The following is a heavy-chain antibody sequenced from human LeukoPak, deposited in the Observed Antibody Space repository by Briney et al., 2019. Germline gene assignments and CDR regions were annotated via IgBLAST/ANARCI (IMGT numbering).Heavy chain of an antibody. CDR1: GGSISSSSYY. J-gene: IGHJ4*02. CDR3: AALGDYERVGLDY. D-gene: IGHD4-17*01. CDR2: MYYSGST. Sequence: PSETLSLTCTVSGGSISSSSYYWGWIRQPPGKGLEWIGSMYYSGSTYYNPSLKSRVTISVDTSKNQLSLKLSSVTAADTAVYYCAALGDYERVGLDYWGQGTLVTVSS. V-gene: IGHV4-39*01.